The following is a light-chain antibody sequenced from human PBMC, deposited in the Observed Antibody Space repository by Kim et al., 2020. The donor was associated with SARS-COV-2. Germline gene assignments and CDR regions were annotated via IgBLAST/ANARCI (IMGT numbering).Light chain of an antibody. Sequence: SVGDRVTISRRASQPIDVYLAWYQQKPGKAPKLLIYGASRLQGDVPSRFSGSGSKTEFTLTISNLQPDDFATYYCQHYKSYSTVTFGGGTKVDIK. CDR2: GAS. V-gene: IGKV1-5*03. J-gene: IGKJ4*01. CDR3: QHYKSYSTVT. CDR1: QPIDVY.